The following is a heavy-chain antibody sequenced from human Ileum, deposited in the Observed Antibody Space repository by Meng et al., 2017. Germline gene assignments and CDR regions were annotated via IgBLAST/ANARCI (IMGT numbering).Heavy chain of an antibody. D-gene: IGHD3-9*01. Sequence: QVQLQESGPGLVKPSDTPSLTCAVSGYSISSSNWWGWIRQPPGKGLEWIGYIYYSGSIYYNPSLKSRVNMSVDTSMQQFSLRLSSVTVADTAVYYCARVSIADYYQLDYWGQGILVTVSS. CDR2: IYYSGSI. CDR3: ARVSIADYYQLDY. V-gene: IGHV4-28*05. J-gene: IGHJ4*02. CDR1: GYSISSSNW.